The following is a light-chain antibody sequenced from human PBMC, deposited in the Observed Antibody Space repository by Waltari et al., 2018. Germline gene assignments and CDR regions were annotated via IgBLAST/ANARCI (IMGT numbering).Light chain of an antibody. CDR2: GAS. V-gene: IGKV1-39*01. CDR1: QSISSY. J-gene: IGKJ2*01. CDR3: QQSYSTPMYT. Sequence: VGDRVGVTCRASQSISSYLNWYQQKPGKAPRLLIYGASSLQRGVPSRFSGSGSGTDFTLTISSLQPEDFATYYCQQSYSTPMYTFGQGTKLEIK.